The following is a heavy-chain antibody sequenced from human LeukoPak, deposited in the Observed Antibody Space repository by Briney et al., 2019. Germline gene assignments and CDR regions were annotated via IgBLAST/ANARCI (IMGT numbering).Heavy chain of an antibody. Sequence: PSETLSLTCTVSGGSISSSSYYWGWIRQPPGKGLEWIGSIYYSGSTYYNPSLKSRVTISVGTSKNQFSLKLSSVTAADTAVYYCATQSLSHDYVWGTTFYWGQGTLVTVSS. CDR2: IYYSGST. CDR1: GGSISSSSYY. CDR3: ATQSLSHDYVWGTTFY. V-gene: IGHV4-39*01. D-gene: IGHD3-16*01. J-gene: IGHJ4*02.